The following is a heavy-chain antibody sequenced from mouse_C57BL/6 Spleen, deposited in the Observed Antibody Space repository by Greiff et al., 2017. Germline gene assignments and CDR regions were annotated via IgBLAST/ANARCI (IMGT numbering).Heavy chain of an antibody. CDR2: IHPNSGST. Sequence: QVQLQQPGAELVKPGASVKLSCKASGYTFTSYWMHWVKQRPGQGLEWIGTIHPNSGSTNYNEKFKSKATLTVDKSSSTAYMQLSSLTSEDSAVYCCASSTAMVTTADYWGQGTTLTVSS. V-gene: IGHV1-64*01. CDR1: GYTFTSYW. J-gene: IGHJ2*01. CDR3: ASSTAMVTTADY. D-gene: IGHD2-2*01.